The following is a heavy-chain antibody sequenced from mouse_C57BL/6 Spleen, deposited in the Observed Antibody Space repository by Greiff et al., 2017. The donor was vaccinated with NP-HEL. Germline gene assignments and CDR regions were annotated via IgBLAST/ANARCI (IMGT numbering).Heavy chain of an antibody. CDR2: IDPEPGGT. CDR1: GYTFTDYE. V-gene: IGHV1-15*01. J-gene: IGHJ2*01. Sequence: QVQLQQSGAELVRPGASVTLSCKASGYTFTDYEMHWVKQTPVHGLEWIGAIDPEPGGTAYNQKFKGKAILTADKSSSTAYMELRSLTSEDSAVYYCTRERWYCDYWGQGTTLTVSS. CDR3: TRERWYCDY.